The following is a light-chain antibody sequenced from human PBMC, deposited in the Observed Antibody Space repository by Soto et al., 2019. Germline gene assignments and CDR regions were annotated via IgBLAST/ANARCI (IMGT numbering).Light chain of an antibody. J-gene: IGKJ5*01. CDR3: QQLFDSPIT. Sequence: DIELTQSPSLLSPGRGESVTITCRASQVISTSLAWYQVKPGKAPKLLIYAASTLESGVPSRFSATVSGTEFSLTITSLQPEDFATYYCQQLFDSPITFGQGTRLE. CDR1: QVISTS. CDR2: AAS. V-gene: IGKV1-9*01.